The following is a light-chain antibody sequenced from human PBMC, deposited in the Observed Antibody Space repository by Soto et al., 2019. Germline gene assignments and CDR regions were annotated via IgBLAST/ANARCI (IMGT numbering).Light chain of an antibody. CDR3: QTWGTGIQV. Sequence: QPVLTQSPSASASLGASVKLTCTLSSGHSSYAIAWHQQRPEKGPRYWMKLNSDGSHSKGDGIPDRFSGSSAGAERYLTISSLQSEDEADYYCQTWGTGIQVFGGGTKLTVL. J-gene: IGLJ2*01. CDR2: LNSDGSH. CDR1: SGHSSYA. V-gene: IGLV4-69*01.